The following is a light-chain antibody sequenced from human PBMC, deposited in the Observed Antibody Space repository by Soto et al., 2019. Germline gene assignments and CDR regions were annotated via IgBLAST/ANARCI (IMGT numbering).Light chain of an antibody. CDR1: HSLLYRINDKSY. Sequence: DIELTQSPEYLAVSLGERATITCKSSHSLLYRINDKSYLGWSQQKPGQPPTLLISGATTRESGVPDRFSASGSGTDFTLIISSLQAEDVAVYYCHQFFATPYTFGQGTKLEIK. CDR3: HQFFATPYT. CDR2: GAT. J-gene: IGKJ2*01. V-gene: IGKV4-1*01.